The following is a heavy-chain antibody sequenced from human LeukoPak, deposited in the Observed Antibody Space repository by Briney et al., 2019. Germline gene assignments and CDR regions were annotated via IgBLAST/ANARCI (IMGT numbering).Heavy chain of an antibody. D-gene: IGHD1-14*01. CDR3: ARGWVATTSYYYYGIDV. CDR2: INHSGST. J-gene: IGHJ6*04. CDR1: GGSFSGYY. V-gene: IGHV4-34*01. Sequence: PSETLSLTCAVYGGSFSGYYWSWIRQPPGKGLEWIGEINHSGSTNYNPSLKSRVTILVDTSKNQFSLKLSSVTAADTAVYYCARGWVATTSYYYYGIDVWGKGTTVTVSS.